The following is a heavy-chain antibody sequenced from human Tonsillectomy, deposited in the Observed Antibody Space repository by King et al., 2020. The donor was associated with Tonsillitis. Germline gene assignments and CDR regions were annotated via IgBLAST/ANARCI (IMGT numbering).Heavy chain of an antibody. CDR1: GGSISSGDYY. V-gene: IGHV4-30-4*01. CDR2: IYYSGST. CDR3: ARDRGGHRVVPAATPGGDYYFDY. D-gene: IGHD2-2*01. J-gene: IGHJ4*02. Sequence: VQLQESGPGLVKPSQTLSLTCTVSGGSISSGDYYWSWIRQPPGKGLEWIGYIYYSGSTYYNPSLKSRVTISVDTSKNQFSLKLSSVTAADTVVYYCARDRGGHRVVPAATPGGDYYFDYWGQGTLVTVSS.